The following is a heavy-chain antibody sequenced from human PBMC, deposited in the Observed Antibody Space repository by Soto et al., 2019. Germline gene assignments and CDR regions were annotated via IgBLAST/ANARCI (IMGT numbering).Heavy chain of an antibody. J-gene: IGHJ4*02. CDR1: GGSFSGYY. V-gene: IGHV4-34*01. CDR2: ITHGGST. CDR3: ASYSGWYCRTYFDY. Sequence: QVQLQQWGAGLLKPSETLSLTCAVYGGSFSGYYWSWIRQPPGKGLEWIGEITHGGSTNYNPTLKSRVAISIDTSKNQFSLKLSSVTAADTAVYYCASYSGWYCRTYFDYWGQGTLVTVSS. D-gene: IGHD6-19*01.